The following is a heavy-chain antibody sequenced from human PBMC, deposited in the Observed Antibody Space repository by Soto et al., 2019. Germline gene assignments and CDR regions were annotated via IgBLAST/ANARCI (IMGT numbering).Heavy chain of an antibody. Sequence: QVQLVQSGAEVKKPGASVKVSCKASGYTFTSYDINWVRQATGQGLEWMGWMNPNSGNTGYAQKFQGRVTMTRNTSISTAYMELSSLRSEDTAVYYCARGPIIAAAGTPQGQETNPKGYYYYYMDVWGKGTTVTVSS. V-gene: IGHV1-8*01. D-gene: IGHD6-13*01. J-gene: IGHJ6*03. CDR2: MNPNSGNT. CDR3: ARGPIIAAAGTPQGQETNPKGYYYYYMDV. CDR1: GYTFTSYD.